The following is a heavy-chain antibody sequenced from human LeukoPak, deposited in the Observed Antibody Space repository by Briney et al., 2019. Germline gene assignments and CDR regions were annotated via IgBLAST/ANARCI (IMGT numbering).Heavy chain of an antibody. J-gene: IGHJ4*02. D-gene: IGHD5-12*01. CDR1: GFTFSSYA. Sequence: GGGLRVSSVASGFTFSSYAIHWVRHAPDKGVWWGAVISYDGSNKYYADSVKGRFTISRDSSKNTLYLQMNSLRAEDTAVYYCARDNGWLRYFDYWGQGTLVTVSS. V-gene: IGHV3-30*04. CDR2: ISYDGSNK. CDR3: ARDNGWLRYFDY.